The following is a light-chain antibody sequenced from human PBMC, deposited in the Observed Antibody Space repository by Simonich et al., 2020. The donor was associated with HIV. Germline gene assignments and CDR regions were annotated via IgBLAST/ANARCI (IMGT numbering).Light chain of an antibody. CDR1: QSISSN. Sequence: EIVMTQSPATLSVSPGERATLSCRASQSISSNLAWYQQKPGQAPRLLIYDASNRATGIPARCSGSGAGTDFTLTISSLEPEDFALYYCQQRSNWPSLTFGGGTKVEIK. V-gene: IGKV3-11*01. CDR3: QQRSNWPSLT. CDR2: DAS. J-gene: IGKJ4*01.